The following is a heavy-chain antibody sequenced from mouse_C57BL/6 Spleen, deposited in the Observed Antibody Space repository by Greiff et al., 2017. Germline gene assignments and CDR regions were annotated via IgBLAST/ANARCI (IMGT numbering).Heavy chain of an antibody. CDR3: TATVVAFGY. CDR2: IRLKSDNYAT. V-gene: IGHV6-3*01. D-gene: IGHD1-1*01. J-gene: IGHJ2*01. CDR1: GFTFSNYW. Sequence: EVKLVESGGGLVQPGGSMKLSCVASGFTFSNYWMNWVRQSPEKGLEWVAQIRLKSDNYATHYAESVTGRFTISRDDSKSSVYLQLNNVRAEDTGIYCCTATVVAFGYWGPGTTLTVSS.